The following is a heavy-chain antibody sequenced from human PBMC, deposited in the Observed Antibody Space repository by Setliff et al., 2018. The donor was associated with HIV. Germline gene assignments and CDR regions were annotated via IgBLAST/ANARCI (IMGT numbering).Heavy chain of an antibody. D-gene: IGHD3-16*02. CDR1: QYTFTTYW. CDR3: ARHRIVKAYTSYMDV. V-gene: IGHV5-51*01. J-gene: IGHJ6*03. Sequence: GESLKISCKGSQYTFTTYWIGWVRQVPGRGLEWMALIYPSDSNIYYSPSFQAQVTISADKSISTAYLQWRSLKASDTAMYYSARHRIVKAYTSYMDVWGKGTTVTVSS. CDR2: IYPSDSNI.